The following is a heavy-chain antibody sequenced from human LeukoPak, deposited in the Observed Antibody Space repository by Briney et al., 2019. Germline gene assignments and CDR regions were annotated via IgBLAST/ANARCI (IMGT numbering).Heavy chain of an antibody. J-gene: IGHJ4*02. V-gene: IGHV3-48*02. Sequence: GGSLRLSCAASGFTFSSYSMNWVRQAPGKGLEWVSYISSSSSTIYYADSVKGRFTISRDNAKNSLYLQMNSLRDEDTAVYYCAKLPAPSCSGGSCYSNAFDYWGQGTLVTVSS. CDR1: GFTFSSYS. CDR2: ISSSSSTI. CDR3: AKLPAPSCSGGSCYSNAFDY. D-gene: IGHD2-15*01.